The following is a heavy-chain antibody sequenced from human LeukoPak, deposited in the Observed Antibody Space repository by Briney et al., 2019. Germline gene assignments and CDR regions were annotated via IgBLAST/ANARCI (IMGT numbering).Heavy chain of an antibody. V-gene: IGHV1-8*01. CDR3: ARGDIRFGELTIDY. D-gene: IGHD3-10*01. Sequence: ASVKVSCKASGYTFTSYDINWVRQATGQGLEWMGWMNPNSGNTGYAQKFQGRVTMTRNTSISTAYMELSSLRSEDTAVYYCARGDIRFGELTIDYWGQGTLVTVSS. CDR1: GYTFTSYD. CDR2: MNPNSGNT. J-gene: IGHJ4*02.